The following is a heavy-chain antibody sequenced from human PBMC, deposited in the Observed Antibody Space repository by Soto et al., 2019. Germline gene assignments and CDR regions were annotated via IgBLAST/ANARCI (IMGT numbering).Heavy chain of an antibody. J-gene: IGHJ4*02. Sequence: QITLKESGPTLVKPTQTLTLTCSFSGFSLSTTRVGVGWIRQSPGKALEWLAIIYWDNDKRYSPSLKSRVTITKDTSKNQVVLTVTNMDPVATGTYYCARSLWFGELHWGQGALVTVSS. CDR3: ARSLWFGELH. CDR1: GFSLSTTRVG. D-gene: IGHD3-10*01. V-gene: IGHV2-5*02. CDR2: IYWDNDK.